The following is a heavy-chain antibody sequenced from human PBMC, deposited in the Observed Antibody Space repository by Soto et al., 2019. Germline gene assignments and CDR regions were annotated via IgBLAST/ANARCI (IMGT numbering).Heavy chain of an antibody. J-gene: IGHJ3*02. CDR2: IIPIFGTA. V-gene: IGHV1-69*01. D-gene: IGHD2-21*02. CDR3: AGGTYCGGDCYSLFAFDI. Sequence: QVQLVQSGAEVKKPGSSVKVSCKASGGTFSSYAISWVRQAPGQGLEWKGGIIPIFGTANYAQKFQGRVTITADESTSTAYMELSSLRSEDTAVYYCAGGTYCGGDCYSLFAFDIWGQGTMVTVSS. CDR1: GGTFSSYA.